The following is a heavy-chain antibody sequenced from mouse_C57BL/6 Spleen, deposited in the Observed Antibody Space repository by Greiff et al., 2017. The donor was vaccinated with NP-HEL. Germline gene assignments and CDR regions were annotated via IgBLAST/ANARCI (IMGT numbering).Heavy chain of an antibody. CDR3: GRGNCDFYYAMDY. CDR2: FHPYNDDT. V-gene: IGHV1-47*01. CDR1: GYTFTTYP. Sequence: VQLQQSGAELVKPGASVKMSCKASGYTFTTYPIEWMKQNHGKSLEWIGNFHPYNDDTKYNEKFKGKATLTVEKSSSTVYLVLSRLTSDDSAVYYCGRGNCDFYYAMDYWGQGTSVTVSS. J-gene: IGHJ4*01. D-gene: IGHD4-1*01.